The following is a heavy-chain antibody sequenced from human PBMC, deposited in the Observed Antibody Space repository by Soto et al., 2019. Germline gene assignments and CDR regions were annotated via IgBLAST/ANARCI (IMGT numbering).Heavy chain of an antibody. D-gene: IGHD3-10*01. Sequence: GGSLRLSCAASGFTFSSYGMHWVRQAPGKGLEWVAVISYDGSNKYYADSVKGRFTISRDNSKNTLYLQMNSLRAEDTAVFYCARERHYYGSGNSLDVWGKGTTVTVSS. J-gene: IGHJ6*04. CDR2: ISYDGSNK. V-gene: IGHV3-30*03. CDR3: ARERHYYGSGNSLDV. CDR1: GFTFSSYG.